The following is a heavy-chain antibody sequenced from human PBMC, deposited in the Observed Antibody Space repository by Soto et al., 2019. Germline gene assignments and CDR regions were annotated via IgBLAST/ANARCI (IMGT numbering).Heavy chain of an antibody. V-gene: IGHV4-4*02. J-gene: IGHJ6*03. D-gene: IGHD5-12*01. CDR2: IYHSGST. Sequence: SETLSLTCAVSSGSISSSNWWSWVRQPPGKGLEWIGEIYHSGSTNYNPSLKSRVTISVDKSKNQFSLKLSSVTAADTAVYYCARGADLVATRFHYYYYMDVWGKGTTVT. CDR1: SGSISSSNW. CDR3: ARGADLVATRFHYYYYMDV.